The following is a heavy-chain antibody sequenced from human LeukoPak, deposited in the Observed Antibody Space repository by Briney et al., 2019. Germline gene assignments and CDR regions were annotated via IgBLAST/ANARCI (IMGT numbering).Heavy chain of an antibody. CDR3: ARDDGGQGDY. CDR2: SKNKANSYIT. J-gene: IGHJ4*02. D-gene: IGHD2-15*01. CDR1: GFTFSDHY. V-gene: IGHV3-72*01. Sequence: TGGSLRLSCAAPGFTFSDHYMDWVRQAPGKGLEWVGRSKNKANSYITQYAAFVQGRFTISRDDSKNSLYLQINSLKTEDTAVYYCARDDGGQGDYWGQGTLVTASS.